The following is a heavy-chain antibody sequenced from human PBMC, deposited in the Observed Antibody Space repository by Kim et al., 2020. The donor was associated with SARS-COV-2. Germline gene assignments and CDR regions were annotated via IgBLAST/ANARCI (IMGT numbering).Heavy chain of an antibody. CDR3: ARTNPADPWPFDY. V-gene: IGHV3-30*04. Sequence: GGSLRLSCAASGFTFGPYTMHWVRQAPGKGPEWVAVISPDGRVKYYADSVRGRFTISRDNSKNTLYLQMNSLRADDTAIYYCARTNPADPWPFDYWGQGT. CDR1: GFTFGPYT. CDR2: ISPDGRVK. J-gene: IGHJ4*02.